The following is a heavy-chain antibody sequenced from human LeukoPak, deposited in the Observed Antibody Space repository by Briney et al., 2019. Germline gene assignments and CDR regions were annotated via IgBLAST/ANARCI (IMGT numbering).Heavy chain of an antibody. CDR3: ARDYYDSSGYYSL. Sequence: ASVKVSCKASGYTFTGYYMHWVRQAPGQGLEWMGWINPNSGGTNYAQKFQGRVTMTRDTPISTAYMELSRLRSDDTAVYYCARDYYDSSGYYSLWGQGTLVTVSS. J-gene: IGHJ4*02. V-gene: IGHV1-2*02. CDR2: INPNSGGT. CDR1: GYTFTGYY. D-gene: IGHD3-22*01.